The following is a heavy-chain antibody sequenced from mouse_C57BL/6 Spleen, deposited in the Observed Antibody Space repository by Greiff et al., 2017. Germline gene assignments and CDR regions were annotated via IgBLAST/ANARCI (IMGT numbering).Heavy chain of an antibody. D-gene: IGHD2-3*01. Sequence: EVKLVESGGGLVKPGGSLKLSCAASGFTFSDYGMHWVRQAPEKGLEWVAYISSGSSTIYYADTVKGRFTISRDNAKNTLFLQMTSLRSEDTAMYYCARRWPNAMDYWGQGTSVTVSS. CDR2: ISSGSSTI. V-gene: IGHV5-17*01. CDR3: ARRWPNAMDY. J-gene: IGHJ4*01. CDR1: GFTFSDYG.